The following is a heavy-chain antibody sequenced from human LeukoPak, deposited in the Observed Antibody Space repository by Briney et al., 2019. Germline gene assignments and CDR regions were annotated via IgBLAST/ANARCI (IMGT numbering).Heavy chain of an antibody. CDR1: GYTFTSYY. J-gene: IGHJ4*02. V-gene: IGHV1-46*01. Sequence: ASVRVSCKASGYTFTSYYMHWVRQAPGQGLEWMGIINPNAGTTSYAQKFQGRVTVTRDTSTSTVYMELSSLRSEDTAVYYCARDLSGGKLRYFDWLPPYYWGQGTLVTVSS. CDR3: ARDLSGGKLRYFDWLPPYY. D-gene: IGHD3-9*01. CDR2: INPNAGTT.